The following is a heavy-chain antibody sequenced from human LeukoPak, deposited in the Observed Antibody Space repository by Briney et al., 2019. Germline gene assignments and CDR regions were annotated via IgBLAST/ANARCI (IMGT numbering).Heavy chain of an antibody. CDR1: GYSFTSYW. CDR3: ARGMALVPAAPGASYNWFDP. D-gene: IGHD2-2*01. V-gene: IGHV5-51*01. Sequence: GESLKISCKGSGYSFTSYWIGWVRQMPGKGLEWMGIIYPGDSDTRYSPSFQGQVTISADKSISTAYLQWSSLKASDTAMYYCARGMALVPAAPGASYNWFDPWGQGTLVTVSS. J-gene: IGHJ5*02. CDR2: IYPGDSDT.